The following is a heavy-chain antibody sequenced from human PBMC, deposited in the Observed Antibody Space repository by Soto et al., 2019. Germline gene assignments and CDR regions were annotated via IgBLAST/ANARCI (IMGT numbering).Heavy chain of an antibody. Sequence: SVKVSCKASGGTFSSYAISWVRQAPGQGLEWMGGIIPIFGTANYAQKFQGRVTITADESTSTAYMELSSLRSEDTAVYYCARAPLDVDSVDYWGQGTLVTVSS. CDR1: GGTFSSYA. D-gene: IGHD5-12*01. J-gene: IGHJ4*02. CDR2: IIPIFGTA. V-gene: IGHV1-69*13. CDR3: ARAPLDVDSVDY.